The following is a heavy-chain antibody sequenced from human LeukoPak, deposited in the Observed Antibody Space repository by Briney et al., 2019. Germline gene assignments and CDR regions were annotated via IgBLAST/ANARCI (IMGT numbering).Heavy chain of an antibody. D-gene: IGHD4-11*01. CDR3: AREDYLSPNPIDY. Sequence: GGSLRLSCAASGFTFSSYGMSWVRQAPGKGLEWVSAITNSGGSTEYADSVKGRFTISRDNAKNSLYLQMNSLRAEDTAVYYCAREDYLSPNPIDYWGQGTLVTVSS. V-gene: IGHV3-23*01. J-gene: IGHJ4*02. CDR1: GFTFSSYG. CDR2: ITNSGGST.